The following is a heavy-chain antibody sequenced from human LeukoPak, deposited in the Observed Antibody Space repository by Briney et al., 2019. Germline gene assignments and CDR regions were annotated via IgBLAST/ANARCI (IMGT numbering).Heavy chain of an antibody. CDR2: IYYSGST. CDR3: AGGDVVVTAIHDAFDI. CDR1: GGSISSYY. D-gene: IGHD2-21*02. Sequence: SETLSLTCTVSGGSISSYYWSWIRQPPGKGLEWIGYIYYSGSTNYNPSLKSRVTISVDTSKNQFSLKLSSVTAADTAVYYCAGGDVVVTAIHDAFDIWGQGTMVTVSS. V-gene: IGHV4-59*12. J-gene: IGHJ3*02.